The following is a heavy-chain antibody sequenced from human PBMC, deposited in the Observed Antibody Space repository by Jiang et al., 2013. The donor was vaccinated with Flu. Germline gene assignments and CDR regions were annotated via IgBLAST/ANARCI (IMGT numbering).Heavy chain of an antibody. CDR2: IHYSGSS. J-gene: IGHJ4*02. Sequence: GSGLVKPSETLSLTCSVSGDSVTDYYWSWIRQPPGKGLEWMGYIHYSGSSNYNPSLKSRVTISIDTSKNQLSLKVRYVTATDTAVYYCARLGEPLWSAYLDYWGQGALVTVSS. V-gene: IGHV4-59*08. CDR3: ARLGEPLWSAYLDY. CDR1: GDSVTDYY. D-gene: IGHD3-3*01.